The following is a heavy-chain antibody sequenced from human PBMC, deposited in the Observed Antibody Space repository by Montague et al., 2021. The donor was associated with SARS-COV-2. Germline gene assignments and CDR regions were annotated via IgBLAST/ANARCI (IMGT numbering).Heavy chain of an antibody. CDR2: ISWNSGSI. CDR1: GFTFDDYA. D-gene: IGHD3-10*01. J-gene: IGHJ6*02. V-gene: IGHV3-9*01. Sequence: RLSCAASGFTFDDYAMHWVRQAPGKGLEWVSGISWNSGSIGYADSVKGRFTISRDNAKNSLYLQMSSLRAEDTALYYCAKDMGPYGSGPYGMDVWGQGTTVTVSS. CDR3: AKDMGPYGSGPYGMDV.